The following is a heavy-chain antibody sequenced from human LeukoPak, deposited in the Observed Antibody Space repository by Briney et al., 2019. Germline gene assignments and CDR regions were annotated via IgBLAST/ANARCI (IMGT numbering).Heavy chain of an antibody. CDR1: GGTFSSYA. D-gene: IGHD2-15*01. V-gene: IGHV1-69*13. J-gene: IGHJ6*02. Sequence: GASVKVSCKASGGTFSSYAISWVRQAPGQGLEWMGGIIPIFGTANYAQKFQGRVTITADESTSTAYMELSSLRSEDTAVYYCARDRGYCRCGRLIPRFYGIDVWGQGTTVTVSS. CDR3: ARDRGYCRCGRLIPRFYGIDV. CDR2: IIPIFGTA.